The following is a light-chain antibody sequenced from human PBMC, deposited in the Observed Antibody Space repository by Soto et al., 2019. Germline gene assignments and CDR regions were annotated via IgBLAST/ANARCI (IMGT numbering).Light chain of an antibody. CDR1: QSVSSS. CDR2: GAS. Sequence: EVVMTQSPATLSMSPGERATLSCRASQSVSSSLAWYQQKPGQAPRLLIYGASTRATGIPDRFSGSGSDTEFTPTISSLQAEYFAIYYFQQYNNWWTFGQGPKVEIK. CDR3: QQYNNWWT. J-gene: IGKJ1*01. V-gene: IGKV3-15*01.